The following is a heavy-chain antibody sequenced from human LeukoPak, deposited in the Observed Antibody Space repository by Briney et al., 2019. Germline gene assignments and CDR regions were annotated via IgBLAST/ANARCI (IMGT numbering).Heavy chain of an antibody. CDR1: GFTFSTYW. V-gene: IGHV3-7*01. CDR3: TRGLAVAGTGI. CDR2: IKEDGSEK. Sequence: PGGSLRLSCAASGFTFSTYWMSWVRQAPGKGLEWVANIKEDGSEKYCVDSVKGRFTISRDNAKNSLYLQMNNLRVEDTAVYYCTRGLAVAGTGIWGQGTRVTVSS. D-gene: IGHD6-19*01. J-gene: IGHJ4*02.